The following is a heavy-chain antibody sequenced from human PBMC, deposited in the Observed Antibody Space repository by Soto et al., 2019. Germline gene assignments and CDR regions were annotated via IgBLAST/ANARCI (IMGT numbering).Heavy chain of an antibody. Sequence: SETLSLTCTVSGASISSYYWSWIRQPPGKGLEWLGYILYTGNTNYSPSLKSRVTMSVDTSKNQVSLKLSAVTAADTAVYFCARAAYGSGSYYAPYYYYAMDVWGQGTTVTVSS. D-gene: IGHD3-10*01. V-gene: IGHV4-59*01. J-gene: IGHJ6*02. CDR3: ARAAYGSGSYYAPYYYYAMDV. CDR1: GASISSYY. CDR2: ILYTGNT.